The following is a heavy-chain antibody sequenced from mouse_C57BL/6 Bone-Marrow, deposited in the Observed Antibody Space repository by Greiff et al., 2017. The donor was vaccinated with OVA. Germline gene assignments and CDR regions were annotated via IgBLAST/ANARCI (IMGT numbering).Heavy chain of an antibody. CDR1: GYTFTSYW. CDR3: ARDYFDY. J-gene: IGHJ2*01. Sequence: VQLQQPGAELVMPGASVKLSCKASGYTFTSYWMHWVKQRPGQGLEWIREIDPSDSYTNYNQKFKGKSTLTVDKSSSTAYMQLSSLTSEDSAVYDCARDYFDYWGQGTTLTVSS. CDR2: IDPSDSYT. V-gene: IGHV1-69*01.